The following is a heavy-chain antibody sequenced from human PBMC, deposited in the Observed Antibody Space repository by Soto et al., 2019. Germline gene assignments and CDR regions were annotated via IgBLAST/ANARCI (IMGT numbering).Heavy chain of an antibody. J-gene: IGHJ6*02. CDR2: IKSKTDGGTT. Sequence: EVQLVESGGGLVKPGGSLRLSCAASGFTFSNAWMSWVRQAPGKVLEWVGRIKSKTDGGTTDYAAPVKGRFTIARDDSNNTLYLQRNSLTTEDTAVYYCTPDKPTLPKLERHLYGMDVWGQGTTVTVSS. CDR1: GFTFSNAW. V-gene: IGHV3-15*01. D-gene: IGHD1-1*01. CDR3: TPDKPTLPKLERHLYGMDV.